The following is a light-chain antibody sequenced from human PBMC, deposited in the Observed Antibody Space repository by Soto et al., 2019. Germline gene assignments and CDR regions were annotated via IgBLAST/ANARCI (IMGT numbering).Light chain of an antibody. V-gene: IGKV3-15*01. CDR3: QNYNSYSEA. CDR1: QTIISN. Sequence: EIVMTQSPDTLSVSPGERATLSCRASQTIISNLAWYQQKPGQAPRLLPYGASTRATGIPARFSASGSGQDSPLTISSLQSEDFGAYSCQNYNSYSEAFGQGPRWIS. CDR2: GAS. J-gene: IGKJ1*01.